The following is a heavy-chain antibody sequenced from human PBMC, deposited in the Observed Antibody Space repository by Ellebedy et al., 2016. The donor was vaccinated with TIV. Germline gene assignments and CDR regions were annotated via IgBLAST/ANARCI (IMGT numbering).Heavy chain of an antibody. Sequence: GESLKISXAASGLSPSNSFMSWIRQAPGKGLEWVSTLTADGRSTYFADSVKGRFTISRDNSKNTVYLQMNSLRSEDTAVYYCRPGHYSDAWGQGTLVTVSS. CDR1: GLSPSNSF. J-gene: IGHJ4*02. CDR2: LTADGRST. CDR3: RPGHYSDA. V-gene: IGHV3-23*01.